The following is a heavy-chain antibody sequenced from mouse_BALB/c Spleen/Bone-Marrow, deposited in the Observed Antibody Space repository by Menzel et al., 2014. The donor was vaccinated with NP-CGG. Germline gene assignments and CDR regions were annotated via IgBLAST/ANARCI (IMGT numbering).Heavy chain of an antibody. V-gene: IGHV4-1*02. Sequence: VQLQQSGGGLVQPGGSLKLSCAASGFDFSRFWMSWVRQAPGKGLEWIGEINQDSSTINYTPSLKDKFIISRDNAKNTLYLQMSKVRSEDTALYYCARLGHYGSFAFWGQGTLVTVSA. CDR2: INQDSSTI. J-gene: IGHJ3*01. CDR1: GFDFSRFW. D-gene: IGHD1-2*01. CDR3: ARLGHYGSFAF.